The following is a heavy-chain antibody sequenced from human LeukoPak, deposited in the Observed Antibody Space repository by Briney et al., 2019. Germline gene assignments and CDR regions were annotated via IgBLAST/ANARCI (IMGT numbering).Heavy chain of an antibody. Sequence: GGSLRLSCAASGFTVSSNYMSWVRQAPGKGLEWVSVIYSGGSTYYADSVKGRFTISRDNSKNTLYLQMNSLRAEDTAVYYCAKTRARGAAAEVTFSTSGQGNLVTVSS. V-gene: IGHV3-66*01. CDR2: IYSGGST. CDR3: AKTRARGAAAEVTFST. D-gene: IGHD6-13*01. CDR1: GFTVSSNY. J-gene: IGHJ5*02.